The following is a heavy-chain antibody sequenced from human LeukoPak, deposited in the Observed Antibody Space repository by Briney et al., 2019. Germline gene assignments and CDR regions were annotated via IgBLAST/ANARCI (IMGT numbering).Heavy chain of an antibody. CDR2: ISSSSSYI. CDR1: GFTFSSYS. V-gene: IGHV3-21*04. J-gene: IGHJ6*03. Sequence: GGSLRLSCAASGFTFSSYSMNWVRQAPGKGLEWVSSISSSSSYIYYADSVKGRFTISRDNSKNTLYLQMNSLRAEDTAVYYCAKGTAMVTHYYYMDVWGKGTTVTVSS. CDR3: AKGTAMVTHYYYMDV. D-gene: IGHD5-18*01.